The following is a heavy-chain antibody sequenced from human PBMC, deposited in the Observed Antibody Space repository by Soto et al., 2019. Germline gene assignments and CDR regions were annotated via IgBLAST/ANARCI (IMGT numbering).Heavy chain of an antibody. CDR1: GFTFSSYA. V-gene: IGHV3-23*01. D-gene: IGHD5-18*01. J-gene: IGHJ6*02. CDR2: ISGSGGST. Sequence: PGRSLRLSCAASGFTFSSYAMSWVRQAPGKGLEWVSAISGSGGSTYCADSVKGRFTSSRDNSKNTRYLQMNSRRAEDTAVYYCAKEGIVDTAMFTQPDAAGEFYYYGMDVWGQGTTVTASS. CDR3: AKEGIVDTAMFTQPDAAGEFYYYGMDV.